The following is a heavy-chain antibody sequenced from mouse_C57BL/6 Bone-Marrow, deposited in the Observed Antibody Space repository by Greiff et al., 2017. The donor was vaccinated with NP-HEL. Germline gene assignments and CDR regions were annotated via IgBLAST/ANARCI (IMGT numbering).Heavy chain of an antibody. CDR2: IYPGSGST. CDR1: GYTFTSYW. Sequence: QVQLQQPGAELVKPGASVKMSCKASGYTFTSYWITWVKQRPGQGLEWIGDIYPGSGSTNYNEKFKSKATLTVDTSSSTAYMQLSSLTSEDSAVYYCARSVYYGNLFAYWGQGTLVTVSA. CDR3: ARSVYYGNLFAY. V-gene: IGHV1-55*01. J-gene: IGHJ3*01. D-gene: IGHD2-1*01.